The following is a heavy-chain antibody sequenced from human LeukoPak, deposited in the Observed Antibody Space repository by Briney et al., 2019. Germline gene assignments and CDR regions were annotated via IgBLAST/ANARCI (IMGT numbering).Heavy chain of an antibody. CDR2: VNADGGNT. V-gene: IGHV3-23*01. D-gene: IGHD1-26*01. J-gene: IGHJ4*02. CDR3: TKRVKYGGTWDHFAD. Sequence: PGGSLRLSCAASGFTFDNYRMSWVRQAPGKGLEWVSTVNADGGNTYYADSMKGRFTISRDNSKSTLMLQMNSLRVEDTALYYCTKRVKYGGTWDHFADWGQGTLVTVSS. CDR1: GFTFDNYR.